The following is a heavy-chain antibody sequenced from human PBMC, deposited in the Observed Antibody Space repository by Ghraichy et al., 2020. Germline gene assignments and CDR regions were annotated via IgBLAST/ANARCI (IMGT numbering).Heavy chain of an antibody. J-gene: IGHJ4*02. CDR2: INPNSGGT. D-gene: IGHD2-15*01. CDR3: AREQLGYCSGGSCYPFDY. CDR1: GDTFTGHY. Sequence: ASVKVSCKVSGDTFTGHYMHSERQAPGQGLEWMGRINPNSGGTNYAQKFQGRVTMTRDTSISTAYMELSRLRSDDTAVYYCAREQLGYCSGGSCYPFDYWGQGTLVTVSS. V-gene: IGHV1-2*06.